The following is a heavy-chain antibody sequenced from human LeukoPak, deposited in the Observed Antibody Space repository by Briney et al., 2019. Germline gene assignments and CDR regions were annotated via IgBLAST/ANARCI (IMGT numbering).Heavy chain of an antibody. Sequence: GGSLRLSCGASGFTFTYYGMHWVRQAPGKGLEWVAFVRSDGSDKYYADSVKGRFTFSRDNSKNTVYLQMNSLRPEDTAVYYCVRDRDWAFDYWGQGSLVTVSS. CDR1: GFTFTYYG. D-gene: IGHD2-21*02. V-gene: IGHV3-30*02. J-gene: IGHJ4*02. CDR2: VRSDGSDK. CDR3: VRDRDWAFDY.